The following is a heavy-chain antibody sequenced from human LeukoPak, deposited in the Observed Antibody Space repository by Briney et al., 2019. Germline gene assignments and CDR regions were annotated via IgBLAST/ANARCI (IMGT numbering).Heavy chain of an antibody. J-gene: IGHJ6*03. CDR2: ISYDGSNK. Sequence: GGSLRLSCVVSGFTFSYYWMSWVRQAPGKGLEWVAVISYDGSNKYYADSVKGRFTISRDNSKNTLYLQMNSLRAEDTAVYYCATRSCSISACRASSYHCMDFWGKGTTVTVSS. D-gene: IGHD2-2*01. V-gene: IGHV3-30-3*01. CDR3: ATRSCSISACRASSYHCMDF. CDR1: GFTFSYYW.